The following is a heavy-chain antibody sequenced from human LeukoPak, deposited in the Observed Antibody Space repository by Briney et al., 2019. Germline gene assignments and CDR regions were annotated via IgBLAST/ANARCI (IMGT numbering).Heavy chain of an antibody. Sequence: GASVKVSCKASGYTFTSYGISWVRQAPGQGLEWMGWISAYNGNTNYAQKLQGRVTMTTDTSTSTAYMELRSLRSDDTAVYYCARELEYGYSSPLHWFDPWGQGTLVTVSS. CDR2: ISAYNGNT. D-gene: IGHD6-13*01. J-gene: IGHJ5*02. CDR1: GYTFTSYG. V-gene: IGHV1-18*01. CDR3: ARELEYGYSSPLHWFDP.